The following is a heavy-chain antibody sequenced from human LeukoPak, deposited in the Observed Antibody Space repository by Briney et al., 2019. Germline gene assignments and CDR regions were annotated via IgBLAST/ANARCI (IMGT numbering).Heavy chain of an antibody. J-gene: IGHJ4*02. CDR3: ARYCSSTSCNADD. V-gene: IGHV1-8*01. D-gene: IGHD2-2*01. Sequence: GASVKVSCKASGYTSTSYDINWVRQATGQGLEWMGWMNPNSGNTGYAQKFQGRVTMTRNTSISTAYMELSSLRSEDTAVYYCARYCSSTSCNADDWGQGTLVTVSS. CDR1: GYTSTSYD. CDR2: MNPNSGNT.